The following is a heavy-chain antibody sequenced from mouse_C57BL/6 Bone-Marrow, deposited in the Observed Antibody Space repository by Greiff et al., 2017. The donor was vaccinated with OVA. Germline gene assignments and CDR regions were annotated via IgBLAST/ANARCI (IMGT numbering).Heavy chain of an antibody. D-gene: IGHD1-1*02. V-gene: IGHV5-4*01. J-gene: IGHJ3*01. CDR3: ARGGWAY. CDR2: ISDGGSYT. Sequence: EVQLVESGGGLVKPGGSLKLSCAASGFTFSSYAMSWVRQTPEKRLEWVATISDGGSYTYYPDNVKGRFTISRDNAKNNLYLQMSHLKSEDTAMYYCARGGWAYWGQGTLVTVSA. CDR1: GFTFSSYA.